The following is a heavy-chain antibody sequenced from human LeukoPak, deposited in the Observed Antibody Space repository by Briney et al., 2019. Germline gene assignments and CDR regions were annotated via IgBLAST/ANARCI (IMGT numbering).Heavy chain of an antibody. D-gene: IGHD4-17*01. CDR1: GFTFDNYA. V-gene: IGHV3-23*01. Sequence: GGSLRLSCVTSGFTFDNYAMTWVRQAPGKGLEWVSVISGSGGSTYYADSVKGRFTISRDNSQNTLYLQMSSLRVDDTAIYYCAKGARVTTRSWFDPWGQGTLVTVSS. J-gene: IGHJ5*02. CDR3: AKGARVTTRSWFDP. CDR2: ISGSGGST.